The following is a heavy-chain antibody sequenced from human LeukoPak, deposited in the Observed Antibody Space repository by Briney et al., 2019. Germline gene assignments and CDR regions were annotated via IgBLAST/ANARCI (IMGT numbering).Heavy chain of an antibody. J-gene: IGHJ4*02. CDR2: IYPGDSDT. Sequence: GESLKISCKASGCSFATYWIAWVRQMPGKGLEWMGIIYPGDSDTRYSPSFQGQVTISADESISTAYLQWSSLKASDTAIYYCARRSSIAPRLFDYWGQGTLVTVSS. CDR3: ARRSSIAPRLFDY. V-gene: IGHV5-51*01. CDR1: GCSFATYW. D-gene: IGHD6-6*01.